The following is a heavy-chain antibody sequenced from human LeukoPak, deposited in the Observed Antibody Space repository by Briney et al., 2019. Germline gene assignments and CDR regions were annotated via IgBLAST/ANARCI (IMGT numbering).Heavy chain of an antibody. CDR2: INHSGST. CDR1: GGSFSGYY. J-gene: IGHJ2*01. D-gene: IGHD5-24*01. CDR3: ARRLWRWLQSKGHWYFDL. V-gene: IGHV4-34*01. Sequence: SETLSLTCAVYGGSFSGYYWSWIRQPPGKGLEWIGEINHSGSTNYNPSLKSRVTISVDTSKNQFSLKLSSVTAADTAVYYCARRLWRWLQSKGHWYFDLWGRGTLVTVSS.